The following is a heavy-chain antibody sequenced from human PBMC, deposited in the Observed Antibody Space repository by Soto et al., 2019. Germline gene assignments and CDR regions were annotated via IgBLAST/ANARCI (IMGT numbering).Heavy chain of an antibody. D-gene: IGHD3-16*01. CDR1: GGTFSSYA. CDR3: ARGGRSGTFYHYYGMDV. J-gene: IGHJ6*02. Sequence: QAQLVQSGAEVKKPGSSVKVSCKASGGTFSSYAISWVRQAPGQGLEWMGGIIPIFGTANYAQKFQGRVTISADESTSTAYMELSSLRSEDTAVYYCARGGRSGTFYHYYGMDVWGQGTTVTVSS. V-gene: IGHV1-69*12. CDR2: IIPIFGTA.